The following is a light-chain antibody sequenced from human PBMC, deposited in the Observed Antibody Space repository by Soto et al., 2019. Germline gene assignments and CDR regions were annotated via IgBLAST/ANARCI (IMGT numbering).Light chain of an antibody. CDR3: LQHNSYPLLT. V-gene: IGKV1-17*01. Sequence: DIQMTQSPSSLSASVGDRVTITCRASQGIRNDLAWYQQKPGKAPKRLIYAASSLHSGVPLRFSGSGSGTEFTLTFSSLQPEAFATYYCLQHNSYPLLTFGGGTKVEIK. CDR1: QGIRND. J-gene: IGKJ4*01. CDR2: AAS.